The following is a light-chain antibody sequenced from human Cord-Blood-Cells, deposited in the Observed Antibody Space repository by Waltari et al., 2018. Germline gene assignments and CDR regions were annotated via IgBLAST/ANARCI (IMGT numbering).Light chain of an antibody. J-gene: IGLJ3*02. CDR3: SSYTSSSTE. CDR1: SSDVGGYNY. CDR2: DVS. Sequence: QSALTQPASVSGSPGQSITISCTGTSSDVGGYNYVSWYHQHPGKAPKLMIDDVSTRPSGVSNRFSGSKSGNTVSLTISGLQAEDEADYYCSSYTSSSTEFGGGTKLTVL. V-gene: IGLV2-14*01.